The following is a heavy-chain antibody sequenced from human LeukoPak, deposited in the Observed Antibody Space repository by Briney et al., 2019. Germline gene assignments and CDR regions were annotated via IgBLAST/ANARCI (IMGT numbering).Heavy chain of an antibody. V-gene: IGHV1-46*01. CDR1: GYTFTSYY. D-gene: IGHD5-12*01. J-gene: IGHJ6*02. CDR3: ARGREWLFDLDYYGMDV. CDR2: INPSGGST. Sequence: GASVKVSCKASGYTFTSYYMHWVRQAPGQGLEWMGIINPSGGSTSYAQKFQGRVTMTRDTSTSTVYMELRSLRSEDTAVYYCARGREWLFDLDYYGMDVWGQGTTVTVSS.